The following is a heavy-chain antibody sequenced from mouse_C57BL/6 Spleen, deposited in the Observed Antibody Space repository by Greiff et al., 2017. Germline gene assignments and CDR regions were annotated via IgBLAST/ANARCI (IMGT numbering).Heavy chain of an antibody. V-gene: IGHV1-15*01. J-gene: IGHJ4*01. CDR3: TRREGYDYAMDY. D-gene: IGHD2-2*01. CDR2: IDPETGGT. CDR1: GYTFTDYE. Sequence: VQLQQSGAELARPGASVTLSCKASGYTFTDYEMHWVKQTPVHGLEWIGAIDPETGGTAYNQKFKGKAILTADKSSSTAYMELRSLTSVDSAVYYCTRREGYDYAMDYWSQGTSVTVSS.